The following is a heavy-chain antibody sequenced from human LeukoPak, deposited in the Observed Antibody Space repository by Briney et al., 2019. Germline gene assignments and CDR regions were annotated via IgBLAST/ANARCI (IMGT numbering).Heavy chain of an antibody. V-gene: IGHV3-21*01. CDR1: GFTFSSYS. CDR3: ARSPRGYSFYFDY. D-gene: IGHD3-22*01. CDR2: ISSSSDYI. Sequence: GGSLRLSCAASGFTFSSYSLNWVRQAPGKGLEWVSSISSSSDYIYYADSVKGRFTISRDNAKNSLYLQMNSLRAEDTAVYYCARSPRGYSFYFDYWGQGTLVTVSS. J-gene: IGHJ4*02.